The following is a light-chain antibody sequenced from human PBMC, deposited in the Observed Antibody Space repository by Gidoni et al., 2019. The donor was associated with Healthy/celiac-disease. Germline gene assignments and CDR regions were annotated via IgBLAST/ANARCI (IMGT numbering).Light chain of an antibody. Sequence: DIQMTQSPPSLSASVGDRVTITCQASQDISNYSNWYQQKPGKAPKLLIYDASNLETGVPSRFSGSGSGTDFTFTISSLQPEDIATYYCQQYDNLPFTFGGGTKVEIK. J-gene: IGKJ4*01. V-gene: IGKV1-33*01. CDR2: DAS. CDR3: QQYDNLPFT. CDR1: QDISNY.